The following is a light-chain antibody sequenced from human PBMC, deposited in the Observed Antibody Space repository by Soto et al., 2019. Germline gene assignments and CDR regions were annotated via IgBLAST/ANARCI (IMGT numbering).Light chain of an antibody. J-gene: IGKJ4*01. V-gene: IGKV3-20*01. CDR3: QQYGGSPFT. CDR1: QSVSSN. CDR2: GAS. Sequence: VLTQSPGTLSLSPGERATLSCRASQSVSSNLAWYQQKPGQAPRLLIYGASSRATGVPDRFSGSGSGTHFTLTISRLEPEDFAVYYCQQYGGSPFTFGGGTKVDIK.